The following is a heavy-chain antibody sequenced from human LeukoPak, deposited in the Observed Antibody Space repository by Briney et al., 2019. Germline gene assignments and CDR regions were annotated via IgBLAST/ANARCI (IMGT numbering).Heavy chain of an antibody. Sequence: GGSLRLSCAASGFNFSSYSMNWVRQAPGKGLEWVSSISSSRSYIYYADSLKDRFTISRDNAKNSLSLQMNSLRAEDTAVYYCARGHHGDYGFSYYGMDVWGQGTTVTASS. V-gene: IGHV3-21*01. CDR1: GFNFSSYS. J-gene: IGHJ6*02. CDR2: ISSSRSYI. D-gene: IGHD4-17*01. CDR3: ARGHHGDYGFSYYGMDV.